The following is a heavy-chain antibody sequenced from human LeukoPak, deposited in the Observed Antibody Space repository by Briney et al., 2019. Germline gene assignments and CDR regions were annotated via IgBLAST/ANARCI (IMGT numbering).Heavy chain of an antibody. J-gene: IGHJ3*02. Sequence: GGSLRLSCAASGFTFSSYAMSWVRQAPGKGLEWISAISGSGGSTYYADSVKGRFTISRDNAKNSLYLQMNSLRAEDTAVYYCASTRVAPDAFDIWGQGTMVTVSS. D-gene: IGHD3-10*01. CDR1: GFTFSSYA. V-gene: IGHV3-23*01. CDR3: ASTRVAPDAFDI. CDR2: ISGSGGST.